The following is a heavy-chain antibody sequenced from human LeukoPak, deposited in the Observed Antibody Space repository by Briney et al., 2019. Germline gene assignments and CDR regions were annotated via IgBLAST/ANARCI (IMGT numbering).Heavy chain of an antibody. Sequence: SVKVSCKASGGTFSSYAISWVRQAPGQGLEWMGGIIPIFGTANYAQKFQGRVTITTDESTSTAYMELSSLRSENTAVYYCASAGYNWNYCFDYWGQGTLVTVSS. J-gene: IGHJ4*02. D-gene: IGHD1-7*01. V-gene: IGHV1-69*05. CDR3: ASAGYNWNYCFDY. CDR2: IIPIFGTA. CDR1: GGTFSSYA.